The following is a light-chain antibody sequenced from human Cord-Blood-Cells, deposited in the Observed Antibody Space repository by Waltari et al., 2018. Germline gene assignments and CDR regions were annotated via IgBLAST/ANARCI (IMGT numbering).Light chain of an antibody. J-gene: IGLJ1*01. Sequence: QSVLTQPPSVSGAPGQRVTISCPGSSSNIGAGYDVPWYQQLPGTAPKLLIYGNSNRPSGVPDRFSDSKSGTSASLAITGLQAEDEADYYCQSYDSSLSGYVFGTGTKVTVL. V-gene: IGLV1-40*01. CDR3: QSYDSSLSGYV. CDR2: GNS. CDR1: SSNIGAGYD.